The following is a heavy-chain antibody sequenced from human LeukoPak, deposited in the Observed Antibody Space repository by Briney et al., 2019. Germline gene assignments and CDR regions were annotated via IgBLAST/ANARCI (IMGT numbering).Heavy chain of an antibody. CDR1: VGTFSSYA. CDR3: ARNCGGDCFIPYFDY. V-gene: IGHV1-69*13. Sequence: SVKVSCKASVGTFSSYAISWVRQAPGHGLEWMGGIIPIFGTANYAQKFQGRVTITADESTSTAYMELSSLRSEDTAVYYCARNCGGDCFIPYFDYWGQGTLVTVSS. CDR2: IIPIFGTA. D-gene: IGHD2-21*01. J-gene: IGHJ4*02.